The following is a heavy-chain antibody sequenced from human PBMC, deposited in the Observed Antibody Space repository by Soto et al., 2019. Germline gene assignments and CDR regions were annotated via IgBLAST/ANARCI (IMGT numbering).Heavy chain of an antibody. Sequence: ASETLSLTCTVSGGSISTYYWSWIRQPAGKGLEWIGRIYASGSTNYNPSLKSRVTMPVATSKNQFSLKLSSVTAADTAVYYCARGGMVIIPTATAFDYWGQGTLVTVSS. CDR3: ARGGMVIIPTATAFDY. CDR2: IYASGST. J-gene: IGHJ4*02. V-gene: IGHV4-4*07. D-gene: IGHD2-2*01. CDR1: GGSISTYY.